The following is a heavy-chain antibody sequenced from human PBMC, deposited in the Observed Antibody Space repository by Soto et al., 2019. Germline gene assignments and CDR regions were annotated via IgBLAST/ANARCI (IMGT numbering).Heavy chain of an antibody. D-gene: IGHD1-26*01. V-gene: IGHV1-24*01. J-gene: IGHJ4*02. CDR2: FDPEDGET. CDR1: GYTLTELS. CDR3: ATVHDTTSQTAPHAG. Sequence: ASVKVSCKVSGYTLTELSMHWVRQAPGKGLEWMGGFDPEDGETLYAQKFQGRVTMTEDTSTNTAYMKLSSLRSEDTAVYYCATVHDTTSQTAPHAGWGRGTLVTVTS.